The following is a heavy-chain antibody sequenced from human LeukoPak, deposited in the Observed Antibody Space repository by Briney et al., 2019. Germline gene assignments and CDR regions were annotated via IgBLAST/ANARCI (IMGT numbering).Heavy chain of an antibody. J-gene: IGHJ4*02. CDR3: AKASDVVVPAAILWD. D-gene: IGHD2-2*01. Sequence: GGSLRLSCAAYGFTFRSYAMHWVRQAPGKGLEWVAVISYDGSNKYYADSVKGRFTISRDNSTNTLYLQMNSLRAEDTAVYYCAKASDVVVPAAILWDWGLGTLVTVSS. CDR1: GFTFRSYA. V-gene: IGHV3-30-3*01. CDR2: ISYDGSNK.